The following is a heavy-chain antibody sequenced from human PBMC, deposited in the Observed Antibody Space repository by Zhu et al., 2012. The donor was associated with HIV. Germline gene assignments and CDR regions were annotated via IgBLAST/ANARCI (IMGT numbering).Heavy chain of an antibody. CDR3: ARVSSSWYPRPALDI. J-gene: IGHJ3*02. D-gene: IGHD6-13*01. V-gene: IGHV4-30-4*08. CDR1: GGSISSGDYY. CDR2: IYYSGST. Sequence: QVQLQESGPGLVKPSQTLSLTCTVSGGSISSGDYYWSWIRQPPGKGLEWIGYIYYSGSTYYNPSLKSRAIISVDTSKNQFSLKLSSVTTADTAVYYCARVSSSWYPRPALDIWGQGTMVTVSS.